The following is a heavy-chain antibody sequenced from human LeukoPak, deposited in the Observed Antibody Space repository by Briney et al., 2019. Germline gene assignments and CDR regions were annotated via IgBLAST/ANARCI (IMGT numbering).Heavy chain of an antibody. J-gene: IGHJ6*03. V-gene: IGHV4-39*01. CDR1: GGSISSNSYY. Sequence: SETLSLTCAVSGGSISSNSYYWGWIRQPPGRGLEWIGSIYYSGSTYYNPSLKSRVTISVDTSKNQFSLKLSSVTAADTAVYYCARVGYYPDYYMDVWGKGTTVTVSS. CDR3: ARVGYYPDYYMDV. CDR2: IYYSGST. D-gene: IGHD2-21*01.